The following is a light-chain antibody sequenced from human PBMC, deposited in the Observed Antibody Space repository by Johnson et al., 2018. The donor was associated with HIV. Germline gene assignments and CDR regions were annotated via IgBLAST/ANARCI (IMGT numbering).Light chain of an antibody. V-gene: IGLV1-51*02. CDR2: ENN. Sequence: QSVLTQPPSVSAAPGQKVTISCSGSSSNIGNNYVSWYQQFPGTAPKLLIYENNKRPSGIPDRFSGSKSGTSATLAITVLQTGDEADYYCGTWDSSLNVFGTGTKVTVL. CDR3: GTWDSSLNV. CDR1: SSNIGNNY. J-gene: IGLJ1*01.